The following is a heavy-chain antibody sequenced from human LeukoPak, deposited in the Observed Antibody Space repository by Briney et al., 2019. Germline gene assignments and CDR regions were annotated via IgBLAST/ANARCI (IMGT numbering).Heavy chain of an antibody. CDR1: GRSFSGYY. Sequence: SETMSLTSAVYGRSFSGYYWSWISQLPGKWMEWKGEINPSGNTNYHTSLKRQATIPVDTSKRQFSLKLSSVTAADTAVYYCARGQTTADSVVVVAATRFDPRGQGTLVTVSS. CDR3: ARGQTTADSVVVVAATRFDP. D-gene: IGHD2-15*01. V-gene: IGHV4-34*01. J-gene: IGHJ5*02. CDR2: INPSGNT.